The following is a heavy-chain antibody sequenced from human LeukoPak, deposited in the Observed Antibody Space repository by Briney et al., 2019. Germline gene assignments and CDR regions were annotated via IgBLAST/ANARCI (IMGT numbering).Heavy chain of an antibody. CDR2: ISGYNGNT. CDR3: ARDRGYSSSWYVGY. Sequence: GASVKVSCKASGYTFTSYGISWVRQAPGQGLEWMGWISGYNGNTNYAQKLQGRVTTTTDTSTSTAYMELRSLRSDDTAVYYCARDRGYSSSWYVGYWGQGTLVTVSS. J-gene: IGHJ4*02. CDR1: GYTFTSYG. D-gene: IGHD6-13*01. V-gene: IGHV1-18*01.